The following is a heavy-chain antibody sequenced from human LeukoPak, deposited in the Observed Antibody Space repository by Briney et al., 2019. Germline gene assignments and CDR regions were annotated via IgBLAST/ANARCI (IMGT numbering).Heavy chain of an antibody. J-gene: IGHJ4*02. D-gene: IGHD5-18*01. V-gene: IGHV4-59*01. CDR2: IYYTGTT. Sequence: KPSETLSLTCTVSGGAISSYYWSWIRQPPGKGLEWIGYIYYTGTTDYNPSLESRVTISVDTSKNQFSLKLSSVTAADTAVYYCARGYGRYFDYWGQGTLVTVSS. CDR3: ARGYGRYFDY. CDR1: GGAISSYY.